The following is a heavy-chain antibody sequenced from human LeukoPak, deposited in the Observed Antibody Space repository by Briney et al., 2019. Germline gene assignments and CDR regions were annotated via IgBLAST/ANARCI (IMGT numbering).Heavy chain of an antibody. J-gene: IGHJ5*02. V-gene: IGHV1-2*02. D-gene: IGHD1-26*01. Sequence: ASVKVSCKASGYTFTGYYMHWVRQAPGQGLEWMGWINPNSGGTNYAQKFQGRVTITADESTSTAYMELSSLRSEDTAVYYCARVPGSYGGWFDPWGQGTLVTVSS. CDR2: INPNSGGT. CDR1: GYTFTGYY. CDR3: ARVPGSYGGWFDP.